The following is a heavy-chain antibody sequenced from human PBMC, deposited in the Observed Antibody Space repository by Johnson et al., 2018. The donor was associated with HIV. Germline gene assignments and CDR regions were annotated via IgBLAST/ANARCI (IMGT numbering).Heavy chain of an antibody. CDR3: ARRGNWNYLKSAFDI. J-gene: IGHJ3*02. Sequence: QVQLVESGGGLVQPGRSLRLSCAASGFSFSPYALHWVRQTPGKGLEWVAVISHDGSQKYYADSVEGRFTISRDNFKNTLYIQMNSRRAEDTAVYHCARRGNWNYLKSAFDIWGQGTMVTVSS. CDR1: GFSFSPYA. V-gene: IGHV3-30*14. CDR2: ISHDGSQK. D-gene: IGHD1-7*01.